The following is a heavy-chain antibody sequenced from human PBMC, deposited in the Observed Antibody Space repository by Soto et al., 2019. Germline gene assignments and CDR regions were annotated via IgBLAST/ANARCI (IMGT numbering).Heavy chain of an antibody. CDR1: GFSLSTSGVG. Sequence: QITLKESGPTLVKPTQTLTLTCTFSGFSLSTSGVGVGWIRQPPGKALEWLALIYWDDDKRYSPSLKSRLTITKATPKNQVVLTMTNMDPGDTATYYCANRDGYNLGGGFDSWGQGTLVAVSS. J-gene: IGHJ5*01. D-gene: IGHD5-12*01. CDR3: ANRDGYNLGGGFDS. CDR2: IYWDDDK. V-gene: IGHV2-5*02.